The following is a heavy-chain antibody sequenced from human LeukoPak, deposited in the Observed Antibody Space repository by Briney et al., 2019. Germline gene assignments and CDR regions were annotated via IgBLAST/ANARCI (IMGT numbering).Heavy chain of an antibody. Sequence: GGSLRLSCGASGFTFSSYAMSWVRQAPGKGLEWVSAISGSGGSTYYADSVKGRFTISRDNSKNTLYLQMNSLRAEDTAVYYCAKDRPIFGVVMQYYYYYGMDVWGQGTTVTVSS. V-gene: IGHV3-23*01. CDR1: GFTFSSYA. CDR2: ISGSGGST. J-gene: IGHJ6*02. CDR3: AKDRPIFGVVMQYYYYYGMDV. D-gene: IGHD3-3*01.